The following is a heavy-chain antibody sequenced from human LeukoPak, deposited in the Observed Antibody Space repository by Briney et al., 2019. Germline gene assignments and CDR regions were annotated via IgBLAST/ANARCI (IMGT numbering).Heavy chain of an antibody. J-gene: IGHJ3*02. Sequence: PGESLKISCKGSGYIFTSYWIGWVRQMPGKGLEWMGIIYPGDSDTRYSPSFQGQVTISVDKSISTAYVQWSGLKASDTAMYYCARRSSSGYYPNAFDIWGQGTMVTVSS. CDR1: GYIFTSYW. V-gene: IGHV5-51*03. CDR2: IYPGDSDT. CDR3: ARRSSSGYYPNAFDI. D-gene: IGHD3-22*01.